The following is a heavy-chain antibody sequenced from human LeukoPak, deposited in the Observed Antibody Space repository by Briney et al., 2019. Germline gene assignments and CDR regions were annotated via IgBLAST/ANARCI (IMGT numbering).Heavy chain of an antibody. D-gene: IGHD6-6*01. V-gene: IGHV4-31*03. CDR3: ARGLEYEYSSSSSPY. Sequence: SQTLSLTCTVSGGSISSGGYYWTWIRQHPGKGLEWIGYIYYTGSTYYNPSLKSRLSMSVDTSKNQFSLKLSSVTAADTAVYYCARGLEYEYSSSSSPYWGQGTLVTVSS. CDR2: IYYTGST. CDR1: GGSISSGGYY. J-gene: IGHJ4*02.